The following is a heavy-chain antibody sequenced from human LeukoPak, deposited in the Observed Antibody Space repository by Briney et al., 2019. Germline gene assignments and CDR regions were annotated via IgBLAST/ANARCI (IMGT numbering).Heavy chain of an antibody. CDR1: GGSISSSSYY. V-gene: IGHV4-39*01. Sequence: PSETLSLTCTVSGGSISSSSYYWRWIRQPPGRGVECIGSIYYSGIPYYNPSLKSRVTISVDTSKNQFSLKLSSVAAADTAVYYCARHELTIFGVAYDYWGQGTLVTVSS. CDR3: ARHELTIFGVAYDY. CDR2: IYYSGIP. D-gene: IGHD3-3*01. J-gene: IGHJ4*02.